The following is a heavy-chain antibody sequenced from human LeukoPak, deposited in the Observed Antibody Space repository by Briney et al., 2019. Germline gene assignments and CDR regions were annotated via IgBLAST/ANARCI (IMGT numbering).Heavy chain of an antibody. CDR3: ASSGGGAFDI. CDR1: GFTFSSYT. J-gene: IGHJ3*02. D-gene: IGHD1-1*01. Sequence: GGSLRLSCAASGFTFSSYTMNWVRQPPGKGLEWVSNIGTSSTTIYYADSVKGRFTISRENAKNSLYLQMNSLRAGDTAVYYCASSGGGAFDIWGQGTMVTVSS. V-gene: IGHV3-48*01. CDR2: IGTSSTTI.